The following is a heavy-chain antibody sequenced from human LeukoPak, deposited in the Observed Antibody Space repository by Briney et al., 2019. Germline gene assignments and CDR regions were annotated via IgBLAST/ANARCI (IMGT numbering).Heavy chain of an antibody. CDR3: ARERPTNYYDSSGWGYYFDY. CDR1: GYTFTGYF. V-gene: IGHV1-2*02. CDR2: INPYSGGT. Sequence: ASVKASCKASGYTFTGYFMHWVRQAPGQGLEWMGCINPYSGGTDYAQKFQGRVTMTRDTSISTAYMDLSRLRSDDTAVYYCARERPTNYYDSSGWGYYFDYWGQGTLVTVSS. J-gene: IGHJ4*02. D-gene: IGHD3-22*01.